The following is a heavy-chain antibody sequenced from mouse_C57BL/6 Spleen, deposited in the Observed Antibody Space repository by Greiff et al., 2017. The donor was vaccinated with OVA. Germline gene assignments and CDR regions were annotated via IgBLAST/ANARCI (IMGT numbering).Heavy chain of an antibody. V-gene: IGHV14-1*01. D-gene: IGHD1-1*01. CDR2: IDPEDGDT. CDR3: TTYYYGSSYLYYFDY. CDR1: GFNIKDYY. J-gene: IGHJ2*01. Sequence: VQLKQSGAELVRPGASVKLSCTASGFNIKDYYMHWVKQRPEQGLEWIGRIDPEDGDTEYAPKFQGKATMTADTSSNTAYLQLSSLTSEDTAVYYGTTYYYGSSYLYYFDYWGKGTTLTASS.